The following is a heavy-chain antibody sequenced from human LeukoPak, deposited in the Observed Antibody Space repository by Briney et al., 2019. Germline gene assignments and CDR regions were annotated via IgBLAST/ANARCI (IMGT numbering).Heavy chain of an antibody. V-gene: IGHV1-69*13. CDR2: IIPILGTA. D-gene: IGHD6-13*01. CDR1: GGTFSSYT. CDR3: AKGDIAAAGYYYYYYMDV. Sequence: SVKVSCKASGGTFSSYTISWVRQAPGQGLEWMGGIIPILGTANYAQKFQGRVTITADESTSTAYMELSSLRSEDTAVYYCAKGDIAAAGYYYYYYMDVWGKGTTVTVSS. J-gene: IGHJ6*03.